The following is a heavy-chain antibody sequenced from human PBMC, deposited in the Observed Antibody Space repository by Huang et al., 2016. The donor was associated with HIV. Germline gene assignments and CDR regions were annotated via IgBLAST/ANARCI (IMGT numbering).Heavy chain of an antibody. CDR3: AHIGRLGDYYMDV. D-gene: IGHD3-16*01. J-gene: IGHJ6*03. V-gene: IGHV2-5*02. Sequence: QITLKESGPALLRPTQTLTLTCTFSGFSLTTIGAGVGWIRQPPGKPLEGLVLIYWADDKRFSPSLKTRISFTKDTSKNQVVFTMNNVGPTDTGTYYCAHIGRLGDYYMDVWGNGTAVTVSS. CDR1: GFSLTTIGAG. CDR2: IYWADDK.